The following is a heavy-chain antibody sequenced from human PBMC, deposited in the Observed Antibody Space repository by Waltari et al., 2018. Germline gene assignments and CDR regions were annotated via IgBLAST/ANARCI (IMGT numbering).Heavy chain of an antibody. D-gene: IGHD4-17*01. J-gene: IGHJ4*02. CDR2: IYYSGST. V-gene: IGHV4-59*11. Sequence: QVQLQESGPGLVKPSETLSLTCTVSGGSISSHYWSWIRQPPGKGLEWIGYIYYSGSTNYNPSLKSRVTISVDTSKNQFSLKLSSVTAADTAVYYCAGYLMTTVTTPYFDYWGQGTLVTVSS. CDR1: GGSISSHY. CDR3: AGYLMTTVTTPYFDY.